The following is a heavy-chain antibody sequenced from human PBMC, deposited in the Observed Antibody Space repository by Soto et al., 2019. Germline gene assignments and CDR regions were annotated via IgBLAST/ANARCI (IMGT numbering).Heavy chain of an antibody. J-gene: IGHJ4*02. Sequence: PSETLSLTCAVSGGSISSNNWWNWVRQSPGKGLEWIGEIYHSGSTNYNLSLKSRVTISVDKSKNQFSLKLSSVTAADTAVYYCARDEGTGDYYGSGSYYRGMGYWGQGTLVTVSS. D-gene: IGHD3-10*01. CDR3: ARDEGTGDYYGSGSYYRGMGY. V-gene: IGHV4-4*02. CDR2: IYHSGST. CDR1: GGSISSNNW.